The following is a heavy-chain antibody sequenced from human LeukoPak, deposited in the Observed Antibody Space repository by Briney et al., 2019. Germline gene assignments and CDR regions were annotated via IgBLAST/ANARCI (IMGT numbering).Heavy chain of an antibody. CDR1: GFTFNHYW. CDR3: VRANRMDV. J-gene: IGHJ6*02. Sequence: QAGGSLRLSCVVSGFTFNHYWMTWVRQAPGKGLEWVANIKQDGSETYYVDSVKGRFTISRDNAKNLLFLQMTSLRVEDTAVYFCVRANRMDVWGQRTTVTVSS. CDR2: IKQDGSET. V-gene: IGHV3-7*01.